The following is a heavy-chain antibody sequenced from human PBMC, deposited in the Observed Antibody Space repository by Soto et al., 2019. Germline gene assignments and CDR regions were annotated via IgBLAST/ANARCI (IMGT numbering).Heavy chain of an antibody. D-gene: IGHD3-22*01. V-gene: IGHV2-5*02. CDR1: GFSLSTRGMS. CDR2: IYWDDDK. Sequence: ITLKESGPTLVKPTQTLTLTCTFSGFSLSTRGMSVGWIRQPPGKALEWLALIYWDDDKRYSPSLKSRLTITRDTSKNQVVLTMTNMDPVDTATYYCALDLISSAYWYWGQGTLVTVSS. J-gene: IGHJ4*02. CDR3: ALDLISSAYWY.